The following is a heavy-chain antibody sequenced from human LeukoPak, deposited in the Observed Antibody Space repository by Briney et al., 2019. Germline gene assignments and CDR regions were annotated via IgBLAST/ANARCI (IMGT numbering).Heavy chain of an antibody. CDR3: ARDGYYDSSGGFDY. D-gene: IGHD3-22*01. CDR1: GYTFTGYY. CDR2: INPNSGGT. V-gene: IGHV1-2*04. Sequence: ASVKVSCKASGYTFTGYYMHWGRQAPGQGLEWMGWINPNSGGTNYAQKFQGWVTMTRDTSISTAYMELSRLRSDDTAVYYCARDGYYDSSGGFDYWGQGTLVTVSS. J-gene: IGHJ4*02.